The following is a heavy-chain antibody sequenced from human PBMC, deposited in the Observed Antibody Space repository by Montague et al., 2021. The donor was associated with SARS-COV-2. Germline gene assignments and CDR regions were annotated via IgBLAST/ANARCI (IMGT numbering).Heavy chain of an antibody. CDR3: SRTSVTMILGGTRYSWFDP. V-gene: IGHV4-59*01. Sequence: SETLSLTCSVSGGSMSGYYWSWIRQPPGKGLEWIAYINHIGSTNHNPSLMSRVTISVDASKNQFSLKLKSMTPADTAVYYCSRTSVTMILGGTRYSWFDPWGQGTLVTVSS. CDR2: INHIGST. D-gene: IGHD3-10*01. CDR1: GGSMSGYY. J-gene: IGHJ5*02.